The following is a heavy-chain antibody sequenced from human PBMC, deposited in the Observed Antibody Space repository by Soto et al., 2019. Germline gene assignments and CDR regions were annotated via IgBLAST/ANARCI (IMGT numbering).Heavy chain of an antibody. V-gene: IGHV1-18*01. Sequence: GASVKVSCKASGYTFTSYGISWVRQAPGQGLEWMGWISAYNGNTNYAQKLQGRVTMTTDTSTSTAYMELRSLRSDDTAVYYCARTISGWLPHDAFDIWGQGTMVTVS. CDR1: GYTFTSYG. CDR2: ISAYNGNT. D-gene: IGHD6-19*01. J-gene: IGHJ3*02. CDR3: ARTISGWLPHDAFDI.